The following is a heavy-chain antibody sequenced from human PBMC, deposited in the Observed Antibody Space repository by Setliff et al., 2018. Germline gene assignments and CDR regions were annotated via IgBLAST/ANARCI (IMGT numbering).Heavy chain of an antibody. J-gene: IGHJ4*02. CDR1: GLTLRNHA. D-gene: IGHD6-13*01. CDR2: LSDDGSNE. CDR3: ARCSSWHGHYPHFNY. V-gene: IGHV3-30-3*01. Sequence: GGSLRLSCTASGLTLRNHAIDWVRQAPVKGLDWVATLSDDGSNEFYADSVKGRFTIFRDNSKNTLYLQMSSLRADDTAMYYCARCSSWHGHYPHFNYWGQGTLVTVSS.